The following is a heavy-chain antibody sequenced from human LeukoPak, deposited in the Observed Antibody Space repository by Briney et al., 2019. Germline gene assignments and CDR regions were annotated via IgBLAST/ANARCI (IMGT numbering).Heavy chain of an antibody. J-gene: IGHJ6*02. CDR1: GYTFTSYG. D-gene: IGHD2-15*01. CDR3: ARAYSGGSCYSLGYSYYGMDV. CDR2: ISAYNGNT. Sequence: GASVKVSCKASGYTFTSYGISWVRQAPGQGLEWMGWISAYNGNTNYAQKLQGRVTMTTDTSTSTAYMELRSLRSDDTAVYYCARAYSGGSCYSLGYSYYGMDVWGQGTTVTVSS. V-gene: IGHV1-18*01.